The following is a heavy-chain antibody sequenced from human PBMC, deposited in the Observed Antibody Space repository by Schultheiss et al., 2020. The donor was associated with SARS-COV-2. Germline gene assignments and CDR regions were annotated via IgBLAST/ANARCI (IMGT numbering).Heavy chain of an antibody. Sequence: GGSLRLSCKGSGYSFDTYWIGWVRQMPGKGLEWMGIIYPGDSDTRYSPSFQGQVTISADKSISTAYLQWSSLKASDTAMYYCARRRGVQGALDYWGQGTLVTVSS. CDR3: ARRRGVQGALDY. CDR1: GYSFDTYW. J-gene: IGHJ4*02. CDR2: IYPGDSDT. V-gene: IGHV5-51*01. D-gene: IGHD1-1*01.